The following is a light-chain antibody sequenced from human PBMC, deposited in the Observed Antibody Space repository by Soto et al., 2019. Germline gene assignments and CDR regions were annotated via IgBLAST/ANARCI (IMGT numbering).Light chain of an antibody. CDR3: QQHDTYPWT. CDR2: KAS. J-gene: IGKJ1*01. Sequence: DIQMTQSPSTLSASVGDRVPITCRASQSITSWLAWYQQKPGKAPKLLIYKASSLESGVPSRFSGSRSGTEFTLTISSLQPDDFATYYCQQHDTYPWTFGQGTKVDIK. V-gene: IGKV1-5*03. CDR1: QSITSW.